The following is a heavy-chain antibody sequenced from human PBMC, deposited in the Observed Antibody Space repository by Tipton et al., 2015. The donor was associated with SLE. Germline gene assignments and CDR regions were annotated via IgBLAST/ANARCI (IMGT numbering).Heavy chain of an antibody. Sequence: TLSLTCTVSGGSIGSSSYSWGWVRLPPGKGLEWIGTIYYFKNTYYNPSLKSRVSTSVDTSKNQFSLNLGSVTAADTAVYYCAREGWRVDFHAFDIWGQGTMVTVSS. V-gene: IGHV4-39*02. CDR3: AREGWRVDFHAFDI. CDR2: IYYFKNT. CDR1: GGSIGSSSYS. D-gene: IGHD3/OR15-3a*01. J-gene: IGHJ3*02.